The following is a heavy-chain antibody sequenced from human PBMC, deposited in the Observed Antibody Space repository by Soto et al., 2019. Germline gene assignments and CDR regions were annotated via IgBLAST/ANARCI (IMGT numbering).Heavy chain of an antibody. V-gene: IGHV1-69*18. CDR3: ARGGDSSSLRAFYSYGFDV. J-gene: IGHJ6*02. CDR1: GGTFNTYS. D-gene: IGHD6-6*01. Sequence: QVQLVQSGAEVKKPGSSVKVSCKASGGTFNTYSFGWLRQAPGQGLQWMGSIIPFIGAPNYAQNFQDRVTITAVESTTTAYMELSGLKSEDTAVYFCARGGDSSSLRAFYSYGFDVWGQGTSVTVSS. CDR2: IIPFIGAP.